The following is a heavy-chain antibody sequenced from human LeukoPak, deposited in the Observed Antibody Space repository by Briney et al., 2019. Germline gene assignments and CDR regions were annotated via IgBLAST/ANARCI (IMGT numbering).Heavy chain of an antibody. CDR1: GFVFTSYG. CDR3: ARELHVERDDD. J-gene: IGHJ4*02. V-gene: IGHV1-18*01. CDR2: ISANDGKT. Sequence: ASVKVSCKASGFVFTSYGFTWVRQAPGQGLEWMGWISANDGKTHYSEKHQGRVTMSTDTVTSTAYMELRSLRSDDTAVYYCARELHVERDDDRGQGTLVTVSS. D-gene: IGHD1-1*01.